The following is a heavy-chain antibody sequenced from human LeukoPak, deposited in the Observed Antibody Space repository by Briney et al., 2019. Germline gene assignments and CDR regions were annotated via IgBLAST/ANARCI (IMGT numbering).Heavy chain of an antibody. CDR3: ARHKRFTSKGMDV. V-gene: IGHV4-59*08. CDR1: GGSFSGYY. Sequence: PSETLSLTCAVYGGSFSGYYWSWIRQPPGRGLEWIGYIYYSGSTNYNPSLKSRVTISVDTSKNQFSLKLSSVSAADTAVYYCARHKRFTSKGMDVWGQGTTVTVSS. CDR2: IYYSGST. D-gene: IGHD2-2*01. J-gene: IGHJ6*02.